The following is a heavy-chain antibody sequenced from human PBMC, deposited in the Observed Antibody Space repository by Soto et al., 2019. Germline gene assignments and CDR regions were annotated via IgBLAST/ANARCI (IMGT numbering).Heavy chain of an antibody. CDR2: ISGNADTT. Sequence: EVQLLESGGGLVQPGGSLRLSCAASGFTFSSSAMSWVRQAPGKGLDWVSAISGNADTTYYADSVKGRFTISRDFSKNTLYLQMTSLRAEDTAVYYCAKIRGYDVGITAPQHWGPGTLVTVSS. D-gene: IGHD5-12*01. J-gene: IGHJ1*01. CDR3: AKIRGYDVGITAPQH. V-gene: IGHV3-23*01. CDR1: GFTFSSSA.